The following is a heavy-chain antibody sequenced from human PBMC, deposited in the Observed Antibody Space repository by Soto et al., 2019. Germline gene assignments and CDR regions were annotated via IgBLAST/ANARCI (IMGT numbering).Heavy chain of an antibody. CDR2: MNPNSGDT. Sequence: QVQLVQSGAEVKKPGASVKVSCKASGYTFTSYEINCVRQATGQGLEWMGWMNPNSGDTGYAQKFQGRVTMTRNTSISTASMELSSLRSEYTAVYYFARGEILWFGDLLSWGQGTLVTVSS. CDR1: GYTFTSYE. CDR3: ARGEILWFGDLLS. D-gene: IGHD3-10*01. J-gene: IGHJ4*02. V-gene: IGHV1-8*01.